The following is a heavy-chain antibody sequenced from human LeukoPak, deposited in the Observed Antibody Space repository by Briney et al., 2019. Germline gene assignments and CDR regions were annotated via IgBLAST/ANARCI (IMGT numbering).Heavy chain of an antibody. D-gene: IGHD5-18*01. Sequence: ASVKVSCKASGGTFSSYAISWVRQAPGQGLEWMGRIIPILGIANYAQKFQGRVTITADESASTAYMELSSLRSEDTAVYYCARGRISYGFDYWGQGTLVTVSS. J-gene: IGHJ4*02. V-gene: IGHV1-69*04. CDR3: ARGRISYGFDY. CDR1: GGTFSSYA. CDR2: IIPILGIA.